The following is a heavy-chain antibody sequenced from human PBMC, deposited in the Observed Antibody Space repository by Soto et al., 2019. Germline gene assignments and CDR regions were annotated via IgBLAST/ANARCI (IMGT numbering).Heavy chain of an antibody. J-gene: IGHJ4*02. CDR3: ARGSWHFDY. D-gene: IGHD1-26*01. CDR2: ISSSGTTM. CDR1: GFTFSDFY. V-gene: IGHV3-11*01. Sequence: QVQLVESGGGSVQPGGSLRLSCAASGFTFSDFYMSWIRQAPGKGLEWISYISSSGTTMYYADSVKGRFTISRDYAKNSLYLQMNSVRAEDTAVYYCARGSWHFDYWGQGTLLTVSS.